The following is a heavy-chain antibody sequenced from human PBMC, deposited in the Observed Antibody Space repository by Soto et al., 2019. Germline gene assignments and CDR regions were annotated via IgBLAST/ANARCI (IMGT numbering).Heavy chain of an antibody. V-gene: IGHV3-23*01. CDR3: AKAQRFYYYDSRGHDAFDI. J-gene: IGHJ3*02. Sequence: EVQLLESGGGLVQPGGSLRLSCAASGFTFSSYAMSWVRQAPGKGLEWVSAISGSGGSTYYADSVKGRFTISRANSKNTLYLQMNSLRAEDTAVYYCAKAQRFYYYDSRGHDAFDIWGQGRMVTVSS. D-gene: IGHD3-22*01. CDR2: ISGSGGST. CDR1: GFTFSSYA.